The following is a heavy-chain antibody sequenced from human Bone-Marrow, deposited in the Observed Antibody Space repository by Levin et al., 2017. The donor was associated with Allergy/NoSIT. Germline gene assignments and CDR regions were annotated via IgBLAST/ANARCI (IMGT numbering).Heavy chain of an antibody. J-gene: IGHJ1*01. D-gene: IGHD5-18*01. CDR1: GFTFSSYA. Sequence: GGSLRLSCTASGFTFSSYAMDWVRQAPGKGLEWVALISYDGRIKNYADSVKGRFTISRDDSKNTLFLQMNDLRPDDTSVYYCATDGYSYAFSYFHHWGQGTLVTVSS. CDR3: ATDGYSYAFSYFHH. CDR2: ISYDGRIK. V-gene: IGHV3-30*04.